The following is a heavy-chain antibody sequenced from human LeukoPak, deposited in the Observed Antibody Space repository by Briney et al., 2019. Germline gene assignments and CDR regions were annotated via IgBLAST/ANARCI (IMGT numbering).Heavy chain of an antibody. CDR2: IYSGGGT. CDR1: GFTVSSNY. J-gene: IGHJ3*02. Sequence: GGSLRLSCAASGFTVSSNYMSWVRQAPGKGLEWVSVIYSGGGTDYADSVKGRFTISRDDSKNTLYLQMNSLRAEDTAVYYCAESSGRDILTGYNAFDIWGQGTMVTVSS. CDR3: AESSGRDILTGYNAFDI. D-gene: IGHD3-9*01. V-gene: IGHV3-66*01.